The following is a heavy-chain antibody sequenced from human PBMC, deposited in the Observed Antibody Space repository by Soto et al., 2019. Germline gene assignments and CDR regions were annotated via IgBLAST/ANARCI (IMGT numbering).Heavy chain of an antibody. CDR1: GFIVSTNH. CDR3: AKGIVEGVSAADY. D-gene: IGHD3-22*01. V-gene: IGHV3-66*01. Sequence: EVQLVESGGGLVQPGGSLRLYCAASGFIVSTNHVNWVRQAPGEGLEWVSVIISGGDTFYADSVKGRFTISRDNSKNTVYLQMNSLRAEDTAMYYCAKGIVEGVSAADYWGQGTLVTVSS. J-gene: IGHJ4*02. CDR2: IISGGDT.